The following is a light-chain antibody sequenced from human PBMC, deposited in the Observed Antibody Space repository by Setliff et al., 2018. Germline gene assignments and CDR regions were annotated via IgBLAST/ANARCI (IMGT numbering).Light chain of an antibody. J-gene: IGKJ4*01. CDR1: QSVSSSY. CDR3: RQYASSPPN. Sequence: EIVLTQSPGTLSLSPGERATLSCRASQSVSSSYLAWYQQKPGQAPRLLIYGASSRATGIPDRFSGSGSGTDFTLTISRLEPEDFAVYYCRQYASSPPNFGGGTKVDIK. V-gene: IGKV3-20*01. CDR2: GAS.